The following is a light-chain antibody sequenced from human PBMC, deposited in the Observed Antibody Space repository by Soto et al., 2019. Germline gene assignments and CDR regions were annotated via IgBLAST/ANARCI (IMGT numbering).Light chain of an antibody. CDR1: QSVSSSF. Sequence: EIALTQSPGTLSLSPGERASLSCSASQSVSSSFLGWYQQKPGQAPRLLTYGVSRRATGVPDRFSGSGSGTDFTLTISRLEPEDFAVYYCQHYGSSLRTFGQGTKVDIK. J-gene: IGKJ1*01. V-gene: IGKV3-20*01. CDR2: GVS. CDR3: QHYGSSLRT.